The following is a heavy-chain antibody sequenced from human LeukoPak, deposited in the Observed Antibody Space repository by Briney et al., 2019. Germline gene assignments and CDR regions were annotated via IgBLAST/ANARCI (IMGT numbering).Heavy chain of an antibody. V-gene: IGHV4-59*01. CDR3: ARGVKRTHYGDYVVGWFDP. Sequence: SETLSLTCTVSGGSISSYHWSWIRQPPGKGLEWIGYIYYSGSTNYNPSLKSRVTISVDTSKNQFSLKLSSVTAADTAVYYCARGVKRTHYGDYVVGWFDPWGQGTLVTVSS. CDR2: IYYSGST. CDR1: GGSISSYH. D-gene: IGHD4-17*01. J-gene: IGHJ5*02.